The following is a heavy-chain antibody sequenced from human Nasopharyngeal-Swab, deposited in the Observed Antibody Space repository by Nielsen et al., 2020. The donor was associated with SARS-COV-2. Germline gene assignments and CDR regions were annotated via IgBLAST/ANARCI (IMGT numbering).Heavy chain of an antibody. D-gene: IGHD3-3*01. CDR2: MNPNSGNT. CDR1: GYTFTSYD. J-gene: IGHJ6*03. V-gene: IGHV1-8*02. Sequence: ASVQVSCKASGYTFTSYDINWVRQATGQGLEWMGWMNPNSGNTGYAQKFQGRVTMTRNTSISTAYMELSSLRSEDTAVYYCARGTVSYYDFWSGFDMDVWGKGTTVTVSS. CDR3: ARGTVSYYDFWSGFDMDV.